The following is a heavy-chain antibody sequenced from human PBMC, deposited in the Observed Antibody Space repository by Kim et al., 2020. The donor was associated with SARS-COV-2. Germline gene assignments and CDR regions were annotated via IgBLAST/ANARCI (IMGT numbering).Heavy chain of an antibody. Sequence: GGSLRLSCAASGVTFSSYAMSWVRQAPGKGLEWVSVIYSGGSTTYYVDSVKGRFTISRDDSKNTLYLQMNSLRVEDTAVYFCAKDRHSSGWSVGGMDVWGQGTTVTVSS. D-gene: IGHD6-19*01. CDR3: AKDRHSSGWSVGGMDV. J-gene: IGHJ6*02. CDR1: GVTFSSYA. CDR2: IYSGGSTT. V-gene: IGHV3-23*03.